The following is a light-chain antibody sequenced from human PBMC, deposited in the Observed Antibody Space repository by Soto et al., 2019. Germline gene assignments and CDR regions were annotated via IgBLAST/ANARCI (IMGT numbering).Light chain of an antibody. CDR2: YDD. CDR3: SAWDDSLNGPV. V-gene: IGLV1-36*01. Sequence: QSVLTQPPSVSEAPRQRVTISCSGSSSNIGNNAVNWYQQLPGKAPKLLIYYDDLLPSGVSDRFSGSKSGTSASLAISGLQSEDEADYYWSAWDDSLNGPVFGTGTKVTVL. J-gene: IGLJ1*01. CDR1: SSNIGNNA.